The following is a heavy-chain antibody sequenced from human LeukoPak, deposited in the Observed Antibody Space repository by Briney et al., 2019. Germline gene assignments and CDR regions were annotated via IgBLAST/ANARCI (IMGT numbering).Heavy chain of an antibody. J-gene: IGHJ5*01. D-gene: IGHD3-22*01. CDR2: IYPGNSDT. V-gene: IGHV5-51*04. CDR3: ASLSYSYESSGFDS. Sequence: GESLKISCKGSQYTFSNYWIGWVRQMPGKGLEWMGLIYPGNSDTRYGPSFKGQVTISVDKPITTAYLQWSRLKASDTAMYYCASLSYSYESSGFDSWGQGTLVIVSS. CDR1: QYTFSNYW.